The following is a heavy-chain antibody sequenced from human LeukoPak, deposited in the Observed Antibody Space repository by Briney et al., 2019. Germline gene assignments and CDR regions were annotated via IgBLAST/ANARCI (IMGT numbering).Heavy chain of an antibody. CDR2: IYSSGST. CDR1: GGSMTNYY. D-gene: IGHD6-13*01. V-gene: IGHV4-4*07. Sequence: SGTLSLTYTVSGGSMTNYYWSWIRQPAGKGLEWIGRIYSSGSTNFKSSLKSRVSMSVDTSTNQFSLNISSVSAADSAVYYCARDAGKRNRNSWYKVYYYYYMDVWGKGTTVTVSS. J-gene: IGHJ6*03. CDR3: ARDAGKRNRNSWYKVYYYYYMDV.